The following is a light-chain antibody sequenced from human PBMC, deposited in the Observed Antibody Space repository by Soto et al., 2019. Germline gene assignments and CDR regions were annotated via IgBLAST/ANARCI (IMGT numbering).Light chain of an antibody. J-gene: IGKJ4*01. CDR2: DAP. Sequence: EVVLTQSPATLSVSPGEGVTLSCRASQGIGSTLAWYQQKPGQTPKLLIYDAPTRATGVPARFSGGGSGTEFTLTINSLQSEDFAVYYCQRYNRWPLSFGGGTKVDIK. CDR1: QGIGST. V-gene: IGKV3-15*01. CDR3: QRYNRWPLS.